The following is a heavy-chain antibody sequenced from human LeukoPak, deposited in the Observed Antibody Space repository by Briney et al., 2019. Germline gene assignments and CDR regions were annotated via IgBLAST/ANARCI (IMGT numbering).Heavy chain of an antibody. CDR2: INPNSGAT. V-gene: IGHV1-8*03. D-gene: IGHD2-2*01. J-gene: IGHJ4*02. CDR3: AVRYCSRTSCPFDH. CDR1: GYTLTDYY. Sequence: ASVKVSCKASGYTLTDYYLHWVRQAPGQGLKWMGWINPNSGATGYAQKFQDRVTITRNTSINTAYMEVSSLRSEDTAVYYCAVRYCSRTSCPFDHWGQGTLVTVSS.